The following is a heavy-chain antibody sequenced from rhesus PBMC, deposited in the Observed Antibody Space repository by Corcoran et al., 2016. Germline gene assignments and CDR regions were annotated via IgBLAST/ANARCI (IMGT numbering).Heavy chain of an antibody. Sequence: EVQLVESGGGLAKPGGSLRLSCAAYGFTFSSYWMNWVRQAPGKGLEWFSAINNCGCSTYYADSGKGRFTISRDNSKNTLSLQMNSLRAEDTAVYYCAKEYCSSTYCSQVGDYWGQGVLVTVSS. V-gene: IGHV3S25*01. CDR1: GFTFSSYW. CDR3: AKEYCSSTYCSQVGDY. D-gene: IGHD2-15*01. J-gene: IGHJ4*01. CDR2: INNCGCST.